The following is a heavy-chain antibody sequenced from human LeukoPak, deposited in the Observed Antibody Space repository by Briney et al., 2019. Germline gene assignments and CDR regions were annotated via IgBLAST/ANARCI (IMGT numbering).Heavy chain of an antibody. CDR3: AKAGSGYPLRVFDY. Sequence: GGSLRLSCVASGFTFDDYAMSWVRQAPGKGLEWVSGINWNGDNTVYADSVKGRFTISRDNAKNSLYLQMNSLRAEDTAVYYCAKAGSGYPLRVFDYWGQGTLVTVSS. CDR1: GFTFDDYA. J-gene: IGHJ4*02. CDR2: INWNGDNT. V-gene: IGHV3-20*04. D-gene: IGHD3-22*01.